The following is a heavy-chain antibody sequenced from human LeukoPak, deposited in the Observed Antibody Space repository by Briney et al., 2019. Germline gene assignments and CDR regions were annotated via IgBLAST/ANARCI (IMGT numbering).Heavy chain of an antibody. Sequence: GGSLRLSCAASGFSFSSYWMSWVRQAPGKGLEWVANVKQDGSDKYYVDSVKGRFTISRDNAKNSLYLQMNSLRVEDTAVYYCARDGRPLDYWGQGTLVTVSS. J-gene: IGHJ4*02. CDR1: GFSFSSYW. CDR2: VKQDGSDK. V-gene: IGHV3-7*03. CDR3: ARDGRPLDY.